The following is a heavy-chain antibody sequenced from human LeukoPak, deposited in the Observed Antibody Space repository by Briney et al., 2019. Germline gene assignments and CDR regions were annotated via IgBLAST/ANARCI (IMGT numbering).Heavy chain of an antibody. CDR3: AREGPVRSSSSFDY. V-gene: IGHV1-46*01. CDR1: GYTFTSYY. CDR2: INPSGGST. J-gene: IGHJ4*02. D-gene: IGHD6-6*01. Sequence: GASVKVSCKASGYTFTSYYMHWVRQAPGQGLEWMGIINPSGGSTSYAQKFQGRVTMTRDTSISTAYMELSRLRSDDTAVYYCAREGPVRSSSSFDYWGQGTLVTVSS.